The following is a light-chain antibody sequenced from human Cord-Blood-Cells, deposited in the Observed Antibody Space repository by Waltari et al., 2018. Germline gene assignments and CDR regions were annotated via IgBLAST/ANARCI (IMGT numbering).Light chain of an antibody. CDR3: SSYTSSSTLNYV. CDR2: DVT. Sequence: QSALTQPASVSGSPGQSITISCTGTSSDVGGYNYVPWYQQHPAKAPKLMIDDVTNRPSGVSKRFSGSKSGNTASLTISGLQAEDEADYYCSSYTSSSTLNYVFGTGTKVTVL. V-gene: IGLV2-14*01. CDR1: SSDVGGYNY. J-gene: IGLJ1*01.